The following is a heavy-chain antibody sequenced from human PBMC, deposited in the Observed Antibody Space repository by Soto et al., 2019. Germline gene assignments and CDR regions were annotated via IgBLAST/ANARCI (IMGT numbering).Heavy chain of an antibody. Sequence: QVQLQQWGAGLLKPSETLSLTCAVYGGSFSGYYWSWIRQPPGKGLEWIGEINHSGSTNYNPSLKSRVTISVDTSKNQFSLKLSSVTAADTAVYYCARTYCSSTSCYLLDYWGQGTLVTVS. J-gene: IGHJ4*02. CDR3: ARTYCSSTSCYLLDY. CDR2: INHSGST. V-gene: IGHV4-34*01. CDR1: GGSFSGYY. D-gene: IGHD2-2*01.